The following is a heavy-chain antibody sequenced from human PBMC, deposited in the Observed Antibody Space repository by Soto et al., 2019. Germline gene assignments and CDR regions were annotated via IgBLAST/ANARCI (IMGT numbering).Heavy chain of an antibody. CDR2: IYPGESDT. CDR1: GYSFTSYW. J-gene: IGHJ6*02. Sequence: PGESLKISCKGSGYSFTSYWSGWVRQMHGKGLEWMGSIYPGESDTRYSPSFQGKVTISADKSISTAYLQWSSLKASDTAMYYCARRGEMATITDYYSGMDVWGQGTTVTVSS. V-gene: IGHV5-51*01. CDR3: ARRGEMATITDYYSGMDV. D-gene: IGHD5-12*01.